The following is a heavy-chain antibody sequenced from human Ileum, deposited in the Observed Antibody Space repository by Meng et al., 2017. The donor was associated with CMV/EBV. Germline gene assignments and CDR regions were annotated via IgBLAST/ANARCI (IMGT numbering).Heavy chain of an antibody. CDR1: GFGFGYYC. CDR2: INKDGTFR. Sequence: LSCAASGFGFGYYCMHWVRQAPGKGLEWVSRINKDGTFRKYADSVEGRCIVSRDNAKNMLYLEMNSLRAEDTAIYYCARENNGPEEYWGQGTLVTVSS. CDR3: ARENNGPEEY. J-gene: IGHJ4*01. D-gene: IGHD1-14*01. V-gene: IGHV3-74*01.